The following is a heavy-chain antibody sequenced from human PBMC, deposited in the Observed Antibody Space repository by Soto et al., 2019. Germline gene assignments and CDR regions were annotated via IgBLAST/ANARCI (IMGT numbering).Heavy chain of an antibody. CDR3: ARPGDYGGLYGMDV. D-gene: IGHD2-21*01. CDR2: IYVGDSDT. Sequence: GESLKISCKGSGYSFTRSWIGWVRQMPGKGLEWMGIIYVGDSDTKYSPSFQGQATISADKSIGTAYLQWSSLEASDTAIYYCARPGDYGGLYGMDVWGQGTTVTVSS. V-gene: IGHV5-51*01. CDR1: GYSFTRSW. J-gene: IGHJ6*02.